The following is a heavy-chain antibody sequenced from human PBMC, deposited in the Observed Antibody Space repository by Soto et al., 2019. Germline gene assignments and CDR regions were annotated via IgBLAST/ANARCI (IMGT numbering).Heavy chain of an antibody. V-gene: IGHV4-59*12. CDR3: ARGVYGSGSYYSLYYYYGMDV. J-gene: IGHJ6*02. D-gene: IGHD3-10*01. CDR1: GGSISSYY. CDR2: IYYSGST. Sequence: SETLSLTCTVSGGSISSYYWSWIRQPPGKGLEWIGYIYYSGSTYYNPSLKSRVTISVDTSKNQFSLKLSSVTAADTAVYYCARGVYGSGSYYSLYYYYGMDVWGQGTTVTVSS.